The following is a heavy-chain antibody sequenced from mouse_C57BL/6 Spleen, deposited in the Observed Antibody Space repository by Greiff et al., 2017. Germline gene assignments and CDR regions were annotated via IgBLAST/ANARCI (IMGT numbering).Heavy chain of an antibody. V-gene: IGHV5-4*01. J-gene: IGHJ2*01. CDR2: ISDGGSYT. CDR3: ARDGGYYYGSSLFDY. CDR1: GFTFSSYA. Sequence: DVKLVESGGGLVKPGGSLKLSCAASGFTFSSYAMSWVRQTPEKRLEWVATISDGGSYTYYPDNVKGRFTISRDNAKNNLYLQMSHLKSEDTAMYYCARDGGYYYGSSLFDYWGQGTTLTVSS. D-gene: IGHD1-1*01.